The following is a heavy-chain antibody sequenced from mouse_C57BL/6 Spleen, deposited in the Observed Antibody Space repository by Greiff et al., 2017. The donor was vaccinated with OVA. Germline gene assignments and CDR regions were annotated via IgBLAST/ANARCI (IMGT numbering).Heavy chain of an antibody. Sequence: QVHVKQPGAELVRPGTSVKLSCKASGYTLTSYWMHWVKQRPGQGLEWIGVIDPSDSYTNYNQKFKGKATLTVDTSSSPAYMQLSSLTSEDSAVYYCARERENYYGFDYWGQGTTLTVSS. CDR2: IDPSDSYT. J-gene: IGHJ2*01. V-gene: IGHV1-59*01. CDR3: ARERENYYGFDY. D-gene: IGHD1-1*01. CDR1: GYTLTSYW.